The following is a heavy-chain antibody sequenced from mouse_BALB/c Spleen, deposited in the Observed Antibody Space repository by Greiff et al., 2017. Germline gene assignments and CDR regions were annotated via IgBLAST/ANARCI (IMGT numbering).Heavy chain of an antibody. CDR2: IDPATGGT. Sequence: QVQLQQSGAELVRPGASVTLSCKASGYTFTDYEMHWVKQTPVHGLEWIGVIDPATGGTAYNQKFKGKATMTADKSSSTAYMELRSLTSEDSAVYYCTGLGDYGSRFAWFAYWGQGTLVTVSA. D-gene: IGHD1-1*01. CDR1: GYTFTDYE. V-gene: IGHV1-15*01. CDR3: TGLGDYGSRFAWFAY. J-gene: IGHJ3*01.